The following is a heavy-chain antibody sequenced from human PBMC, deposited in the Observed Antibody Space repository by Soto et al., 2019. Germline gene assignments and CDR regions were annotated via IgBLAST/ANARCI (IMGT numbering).Heavy chain of an antibody. Sequence: GGSLRLSCAASGFTFSSYSMNWVRQAPGKGLEWVSSIGSSSSYIYYADSVKGRFTISRDNAKNSLYLQMNSLRAEDTAVYYCARVGYCSGGSCRPVYYYYGMDVWGQGTTVTVSS. D-gene: IGHD2-15*01. CDR1: GFTFSSYS. CDR3: ARVGYCSGGSCRPVYYYYGMDV. CDR2: IGSSSSYI. J-gene: IGHJ6*02. V-gene: IGHV3-21*01.